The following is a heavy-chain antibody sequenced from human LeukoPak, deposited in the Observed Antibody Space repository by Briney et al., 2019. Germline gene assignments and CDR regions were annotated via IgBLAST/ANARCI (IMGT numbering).Heavy chain of an antibody. D-gene: IGHD6-13*01. Sequence: GASVKVSCKASGYTFTSYGISWVRQAPGQGLEWMGWISAYNGNTNYAQKLQGRVTMTTDTSTSTAYKELRSLRSDDTAVYYCARENSSSWLLEFDYWGQGTLVTVSS. V-gene: IGHV1-18*01. J-gene: IGHJ4*02. CDR2: ISAYNGNT. CDR3: ARENSSSWLLEFDY. CDR1: GYTFTSYG.